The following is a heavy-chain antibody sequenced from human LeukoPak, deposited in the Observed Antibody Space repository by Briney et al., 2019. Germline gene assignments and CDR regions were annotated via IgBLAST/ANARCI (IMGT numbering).Heavy chain of an antibody. Sequence: PGGSLRLSCAASGFTFSDYWMSWVRQAPGKGLEWVASIKQDGTDKYYVDSVKGRFTISKDNAKNSLYLQMNGLRGEDTAVYYCTRANYCFDYWGQGTLVTVSS. V-gene: IGHV3-7*01. J-gene: IGHJ4*02. CDR3: TRANYCFDY. CDR2: IKQDGTDK. CDR1: GFTFSDYW.